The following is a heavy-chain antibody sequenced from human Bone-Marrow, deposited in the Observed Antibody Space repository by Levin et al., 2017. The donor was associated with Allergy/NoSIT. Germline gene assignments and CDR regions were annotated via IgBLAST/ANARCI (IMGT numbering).Heavy chain of an antibody. D-gene: IGHD5-12*01. CDR1: GFILNTYS. J-gene: IGHJ5*02. V-gene: IGHV3-48*01. CDR3: ARDARRVDSGYDYWFDH. CDR2: TGRGPGDI. Sequence: PGGSLRLSCTASGFILNTYSMNWVRQAPGKGLEWVAHTGRGPGDIRYGDSVEGRFTISRDNVRNSVYLQMNSLRAEDTAIYYCARDARRVDSGYDYWFDHWGQGILVAVSS.